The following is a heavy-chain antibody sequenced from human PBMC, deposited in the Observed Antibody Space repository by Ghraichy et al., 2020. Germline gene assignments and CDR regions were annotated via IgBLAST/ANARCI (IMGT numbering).Heavy chain of an antibody. D-gene: IGHD3-3*01. Sequence: GGSLRLSCAASGFTFSSYAMNWVRQAPGKGLEWVAVISYDGSNKYYADSVKGRFTISRDNSKNTLYLQMNSLRAEDTAVYYCAREYPSPIFGVVIDNWFDPWGQGTLVTVSS. CDR3: AREYPSPIFGVVIDNWFDP. CDR1: GFTFSSYA. CDR2: ISYDGSNK. V-gene: IGHV3-30-3*01. J-gene: IGHJ5*02.